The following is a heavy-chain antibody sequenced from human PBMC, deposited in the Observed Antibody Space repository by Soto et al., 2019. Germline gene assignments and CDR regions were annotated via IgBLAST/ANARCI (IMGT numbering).Heavy chain of an antibody. CDR1: GFTFSSYA. CDR3: AKTGAAAGTPSYYYYYGMDV. V-gene: IGHV3-23*01. Sequence: GGSLRLSCAASGFTFSSYAMSWVRQAPGKGLEWVSAISGSGGSTYYADSVKGRFTISRDNSKNTLYLQMNSLRAEDTAVYYCAKTGAAAGTPSYYYYYGMDVWGQGTTVTVSS. D-gene: IGHD6-13*01. J-gene: IGHJ6*02. CDR2: ISGSGGST.